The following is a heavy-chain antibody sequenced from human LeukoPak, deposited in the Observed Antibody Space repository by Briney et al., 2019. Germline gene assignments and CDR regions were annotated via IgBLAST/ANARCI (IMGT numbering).Heavy chain of an antibody. V-gene: IGHV4-34*01. CDR1: GGSFSGYY. CDR2: INHSGST. D-gene: IGHD3-3*01. Sequence: SETLSLTCAVYGGSFSGYYWSWIRQPPGKGLEWIGEINHSGSTNYNPSLKSRVTISVDTSKNQFSLKLSSVTAADTAVYYCARGFTLITIFGVAKNWFDPWGRGTLVTVSS. J-gene: IGHJ5*02. CDR3: ARGFTLITIFGVAKNWFDP.